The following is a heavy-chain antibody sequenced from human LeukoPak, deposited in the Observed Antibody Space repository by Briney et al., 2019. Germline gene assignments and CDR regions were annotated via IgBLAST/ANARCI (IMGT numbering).Heavy chain of an antibody. J-gene: IGHJ4*02. CDR2: ISYDGSNR. D-gene: IGHD3-22*01. Sequence: AGRSLRLSCAASGFTFSSYAMHWVRQAPGKGLGWVAVISYDGSNRYYADSVKGRFTISRDNSKNTLYLQMNSLRAEDTAVYYCARKGYDSSGLSVPFDYWGQGTLVTVSS. V-gene: IGHV3-30-3*01. CDR1: GFTFSSYA. CDR3: ARKGYDSSGLSVPFDY.